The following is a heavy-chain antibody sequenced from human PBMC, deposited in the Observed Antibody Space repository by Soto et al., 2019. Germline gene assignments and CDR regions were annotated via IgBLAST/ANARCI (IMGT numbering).Heavy chain of an antibody. D-gene: IGHD5-18*01. CDR3: ARTWIQRWSGEVKRWFDP. J-gene: IGHJ5*02. V-gene: IGHV4-61*01. CDR1: GCSVSSGSYY. Sequence: PSETLSLPCPVSGCSVSSGSYYWSWIRQPPGTGLEWIGYIYYSGSTNYNPSLKSRVTISVDTSKNQFSLKLSSVTAADTAVYYCARTWIQRWSGEVKRWFDPWGQGTLVTVSS. CDR2: IYYSGST.